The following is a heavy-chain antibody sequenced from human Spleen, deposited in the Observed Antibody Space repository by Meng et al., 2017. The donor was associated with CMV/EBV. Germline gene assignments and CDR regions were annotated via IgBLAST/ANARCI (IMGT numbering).Heavy chain of an antibody. CDR3: ALTTDNWFDP. J-gene: IGHJ5*02. D-gene: IGHD4-11*01. V-gene: IGHV4-31*03. CDR2: IYYSGNT. Sequence: SETLSLTCTVSGGSISSGGYYWSWIRQHPGKGLEWIGYIYYSGNTFYNPSLKSRVTISGDTSKNQFSLKVNSLTAADTAVYYCALTTDNWFDPWGHGILVTVSS. CDR1: GGSISSGGYY.